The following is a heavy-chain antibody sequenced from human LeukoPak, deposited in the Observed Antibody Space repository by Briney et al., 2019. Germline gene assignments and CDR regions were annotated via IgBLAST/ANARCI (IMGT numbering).Heavy chain of an antibody. V-gene: IGHV3-23*01. J-gene: IGHJ4*02. D-gene: IGHD5-12*01. CDR1: GFTFSSYA. CDR2: ITGSGGST. Sequence: PGGSLRLSCAASGFTFSSYAMSWVRQAPGKGLEWVSAITGSGGSTYYADSVKGRFTISRDNSKNTLYLQMNSLRAEDTAVYYCAKDLYSGSFYYFDHWGQGTLVPVSS. CDR3: AKDLYSGSFYYFDH.